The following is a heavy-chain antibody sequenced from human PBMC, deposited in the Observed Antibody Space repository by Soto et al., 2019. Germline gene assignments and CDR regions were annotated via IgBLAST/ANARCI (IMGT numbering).Heavy chain of an antibody. Sequence: EVQLVEYGGGLVQPGRSLRLSCAASGFTFDHFAMHWGRQAPGKGLEWVSSISWDSTGIAYGDSVRGRFTISRDNAKNSLYLQMNSLTAEDTAVYYCVRSLDSSGYYPDYWGQGTMVTVSS. J-gene: IGHJ4*02. CDR3: VRSLDSSGYYPDY. CDR1: GFTFDHFA. D-gene: IGHD3-22*01. CDR2: ISWDSTGI. V-gene: IGHV3-9*01.